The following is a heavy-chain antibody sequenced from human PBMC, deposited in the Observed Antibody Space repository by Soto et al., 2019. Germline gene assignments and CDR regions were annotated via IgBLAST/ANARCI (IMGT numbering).Heavy chain of an antibody. CDR2: ISAYNGNT. Sequence: ASVKVSCKASGYTFTSYGISWVRQAPGQGLEWMGWISAYNGNTNYAQKLQGRVTMTTDTSTSTAYMDLRSLRSDDTAVYYCARVAYCGGDCYSEVDYWGQGTLVTV. D-gene: IGHD2-21*02. CDR1: GYTFTSYG. J-gene: IGHJ4*02. V-gene: IGHV1-18*04. CDR3: ARVAYCGGDCYSEVDY.